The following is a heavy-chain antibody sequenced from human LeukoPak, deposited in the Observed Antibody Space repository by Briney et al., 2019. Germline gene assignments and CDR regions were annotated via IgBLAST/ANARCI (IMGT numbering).Heavy chain of an antibody. CDR1: GFTFNEFG. J-gene: IGHJ4*02. Sequence: GGSLRLSCAASGFTFNEFGVHWVRQAPGQGLEWVALIWYDGSNKYYADSVKGRFTISRDNSKNTVYLHMNSLRVEDTALYYCARDRPTGSYYSIDYWGQGTLATVSS. CDR3: ARDRPTGSYYSIDY. D-gene: IGHD1-26*01. V-gene: IGHV3-33*01. CDR2: IWYDGSNK.